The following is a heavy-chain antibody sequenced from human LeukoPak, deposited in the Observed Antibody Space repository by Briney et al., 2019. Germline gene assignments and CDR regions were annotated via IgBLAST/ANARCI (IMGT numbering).Heavy chain of an antibody. D-gene: IGHD5-18*01. V-gene: IGHV1-24*01. CDR1: GYTLTELS. CDR2: FDPEDGET. Sequence: ASVKVSCKVSGYTLTELSMHWVRQAPGKGLEWMGGFDPEDGETIYAQKFQGRVTMTEDTSTDTAYMELSSLRSEDTAVYYCATDLFGYSQNGMDVWGQGTTVTVSS. CDR3: ATDLFGYSQNGMDV. J-gene: IGHJ6*02.